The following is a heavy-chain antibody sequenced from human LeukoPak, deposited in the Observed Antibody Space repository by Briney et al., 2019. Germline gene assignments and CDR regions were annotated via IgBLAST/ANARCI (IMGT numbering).Heavy chain of an antibody. J-gene: IGHJ5*02. CDR2: IRYDGSGK. V-gene: IGHV3-30*02. D-gene: IGHD2-8*01. CDR3: AARPYCTTATCPKTNWFDP. CDR1: GFIFSSYG. Sequence: GGSLRLSCAASGFIFSSYGMHWVRQAPGKGLEWVAFIRYDGSGKFYADSVKGRFTISRDNSKNTLYLQMSSLRADDTAVYYCAARPYCTTATCPKTNWFDPWGQGTLVTVSS.